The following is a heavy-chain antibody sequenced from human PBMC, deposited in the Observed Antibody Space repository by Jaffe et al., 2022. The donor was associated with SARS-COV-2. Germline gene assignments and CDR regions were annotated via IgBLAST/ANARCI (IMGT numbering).Heavy chain of an antibody. CDR3: ARKDAARHYYFYGLDV. CDR1: GFNFMNYD. D-gene: IGHD6-25*01. J-gene: IGHJ6*01. Sequence: QVQLVQSGAEVKEPGASVMVSCKASGFNFMNYDIIWLRQAPGQSPEWMGRINGGSGNTKYSQKFQGRVTMTRDTSASTAYMEVSRLTSEDTAVYYCARKDAARHYYFYGLDVWGQGTTVVVSS. CDR2: INGGSGNT. V-gene: IGHV1-3*01.